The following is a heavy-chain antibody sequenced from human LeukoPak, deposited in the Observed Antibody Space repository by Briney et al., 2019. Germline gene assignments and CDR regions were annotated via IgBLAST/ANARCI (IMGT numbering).Heavy chain of an antibody. V-gene: IGHV4-31*03. Sequence: SETLSLTCTVSGGSISSGGYSWSWIRQHPGKGLEWIGYIYYSGSTYYNPSPKSRVTISVDTSKNQFSLKLSSVTAADTAVYYCARAPAEAAFDIWGQGTMVTVSS. J-gene: IGHJ3*02. CDR2: IYYSGST. CDR3: ARAPAEAAFDI. CDR1: GGSISSGGYS.